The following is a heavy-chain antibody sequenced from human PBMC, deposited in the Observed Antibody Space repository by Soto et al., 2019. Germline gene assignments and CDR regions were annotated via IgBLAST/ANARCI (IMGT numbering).Heavy chain of an antibody. CDR1: GGSISSGGYY. V-gene: IGHV4-31*03. Sequence: QVQLQESGPGLVKPSQTLSLTCTVSGGSISSGGYYWSWLRQHPGKGLEWIGDIYYSGSTYYNPSLKSRVTISVDTSKNQFSLKLSSVTAADTAVYYCARDLGSTPSLTAFDIWGQGTMVTVSS. CDR2: IYYSGST. CDR3: ARDLGSTPSLTAFDI. J-gene: IGHJ3*02. D-gene: IGHD3-16*01.